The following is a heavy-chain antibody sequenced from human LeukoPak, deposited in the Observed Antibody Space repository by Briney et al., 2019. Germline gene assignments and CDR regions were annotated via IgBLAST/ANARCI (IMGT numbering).Heavy chain of an antibody. D-gene: IGHD3-3*01. CDR1: GFTFSSYS. V-gene: IGHV3-48*01. Sequence: PGGSLRLSWAASGFTFSSYSMNWVRQAPGKGLEWVSYISSSSSTIYYADSVKGRFTISRDNAKNSLYLQMNSLRAEDTAVYYCARDDYDFWSDLPPDYYYYYMDVWGKGTTVTVSS. CDR3: ARDDYDFWSDLPPDYYYYYMDV. CDR2: ISSSSSTI. J-gene: IGHJ6*03.